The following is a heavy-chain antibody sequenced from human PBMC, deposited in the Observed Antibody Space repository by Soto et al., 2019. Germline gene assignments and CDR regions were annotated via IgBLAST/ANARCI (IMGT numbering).Heavy chain of an antibody. CDR1: GGSISSYY. V-gene: IGHV4-59*01. J-gene: IGHJ4*02. CDR2: IYYSGST. CDR3: ARKGPYYGSGSYWPYYFDY. Sequence: SETLSLTCTVSGGSISSYYWSWIRQPPGKGLEWIGYIYYSGSTNYNPSLKSRVTISVDTSKNQFSLKLSSVTAADTAVYYCARKGPYYGSGSYWPYYFDYWGQGTLVTVYS. D-gene: IGHD3-10*01.